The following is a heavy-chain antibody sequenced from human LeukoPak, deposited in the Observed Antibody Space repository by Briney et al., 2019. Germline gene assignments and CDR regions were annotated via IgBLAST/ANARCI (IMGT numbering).Heavy chain of an antibody. Sequence: GGSLRLSCAASGFTFSSYAMHWVRQAPGKGLEWVAVISYDGSNKYYADSVKGRFTISRDNSKNTLYLQMNSLRAEDTAVHYCARDYRRTTSYYFDYWGQGTLVTVSS. D-gene: IGHD1-1*01. J-gene: IGHJ4*02. CDR2: ISYDGSNK. CDR3: ARDYRRTTSYYFDY. CDR1: GFTFSSYA. V-gene: IGHV3-30-3*01.